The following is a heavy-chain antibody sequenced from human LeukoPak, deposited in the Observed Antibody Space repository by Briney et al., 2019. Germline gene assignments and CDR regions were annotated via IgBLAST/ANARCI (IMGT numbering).Heavy chain of an antibody. V-gene: IGHV3-23*01. CDR3: ARAPSNSGYNWFDP. CDR1: GFTFSSYA. D-gene: IGHD2-2*03. CDR2: ISGSGGST. J-gene: IGHJ5*02. Sequence: PGGSLRLSCAASGFTFSSYAMSWVRQAPGKGLEWVSAISGSGGSTYYADSVKGRFTISRDNSKNTLYLQMNSLRAEDTAVYYCARAPSNSGYNWFDPWGQGTLVTVSS.